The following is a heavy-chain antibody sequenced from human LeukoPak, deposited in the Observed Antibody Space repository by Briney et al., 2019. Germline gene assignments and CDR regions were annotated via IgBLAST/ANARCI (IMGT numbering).Heavy chain of an antibody. CDR3: ARDVERWLQSMVWNS. Sequence: GASVKASYTASGYTFTSYGNGWVRQAPGQGLEWMGWISAYNGNTNYAQKLQGRVTMTTDTSTSTAYMELRSLRSDDTAVYYCARDVERWLQSMVWNSWGQGTLVTVSS. CDR2: ISAYNGNT. J-gene: IGHJ4*02. CDR1: GYTFTSYG. D-gene: IGHD5-24*01. V-gene: IGHV1-18*01.